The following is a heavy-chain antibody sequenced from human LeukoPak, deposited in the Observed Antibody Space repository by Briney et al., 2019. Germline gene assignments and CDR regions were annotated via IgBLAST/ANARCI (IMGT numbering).Heavy chain of an antibody. J-gene: IGHJ5*02. Sequence: PSETLSLTCTVSGGSISSSSYYWGWIRQPPGKGLEWIGYIYYSGSTYYNPSLKSRVTISVDTSKNQFSLKLSSVTAADTAVYYCARVDDYGGKAWFDPWGQGTLVTVSS. D-gene: IGHD4-23*01. CDR1: GGSISSSSYY. V-gene: IGHV4-30-4*08. CDR3: ARVDDYGGKAWFDP. CDR2: IYYSGST.